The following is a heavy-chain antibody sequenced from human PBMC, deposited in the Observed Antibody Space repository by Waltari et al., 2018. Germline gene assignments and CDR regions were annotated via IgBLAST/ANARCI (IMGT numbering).Heavy chain of an antibody. J-gene: IGHJ6*02. CDR2: INHSGST. D-gene: IGHD2-15*01. V-gene: IGHV4-34*01. Sequence: QVQLQQWGAGLLKPSETLSLTCAVYGGSFSGYYWSWIRQPPGKGLEWIGEINHSGSTNYNPSLKSRVTISVDTSKNQFSLKLSSVTAADTAVYYCARLRGLGYCSCGSCYNVWGQGTTVTVSS. CDR3: ARLRGLGYCSCGSCYNV. CDR1: GGSFSGYY.